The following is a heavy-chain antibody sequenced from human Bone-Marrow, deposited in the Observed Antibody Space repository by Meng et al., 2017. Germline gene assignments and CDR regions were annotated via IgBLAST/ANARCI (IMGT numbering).Heavy chain of an antibody. CDR1: GFTVSSKY. V-gene: IGHV3-53*02. CDR3: ATGETRYWFDP. Sequence: GQLVVTGGGLIQTGWSLGPSCAASGFTVSSKYMGWVRQSPGKGLEWVAVMYSGGDTHYTDSVKGRFTISKDNSKNTLYLQMNNLRAEDTAVYYCATGETRYWFDPWGQGTLVTVSS. J-gene: IGHJ5*02. CDR2: MYSGGDT. D-gene: IGHD1-26*01.